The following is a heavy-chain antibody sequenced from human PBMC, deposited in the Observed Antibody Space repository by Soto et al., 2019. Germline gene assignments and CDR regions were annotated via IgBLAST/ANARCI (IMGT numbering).Heavy chain of an antibody. CDR1: GGTFSSYA. Sequence: SVKVSCKASGGTFSSYAISWVRQAPGQGLEWMGGIIPIFGTANYAQKFQGRVTITADESTSTAYMELSSLRSEDTAVYYCAWFGEHTNGMDVRGQGTTVTVSS. J-gene: IGHJ6*02. CDR3: AWFGEHTNGMDV. CDR2: IIPIFGTA. V-gene: IGHV1-69*13. D-gene: IGHD3-10*01.